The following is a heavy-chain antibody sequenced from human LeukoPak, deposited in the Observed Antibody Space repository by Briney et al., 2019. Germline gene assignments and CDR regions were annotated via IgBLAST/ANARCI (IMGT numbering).Heavy chain of an antibody. CDR3: ARALDSSSWYYYYMDV. V-gene: IGHV1-8*03. Sequence: ASVKVSCKASGYTFTSYDINWVRQATGQGLERMGWMNPNSGNTGYAQKFQGRVTITRNTSISTAYMELSSLRSEDTAVYYCARALDSSSWYYYYMDVWGKGTTVTVSS. J-gene: IGHJ6*03. CDR2: MNPNSGNT. CDR1: GYTFTSYD. D-gene: IGHD6-13*01.